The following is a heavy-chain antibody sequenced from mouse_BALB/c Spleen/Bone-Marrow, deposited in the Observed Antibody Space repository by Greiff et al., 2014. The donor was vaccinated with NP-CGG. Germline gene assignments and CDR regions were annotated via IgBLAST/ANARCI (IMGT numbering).Heavy chain of an antibody. J-gene: IGHJ2*01. CDR1: GYTFTSYW. CDR3: ARRAVRYFDY. D-gene: IGHD2-13*01. CDR2: INPSTGYT. V-gene: IGHV1-7*01. Sequence: VQLQQSGAELAKPGAPVKMSCKASGYTFTSYWMHWVKQRPGQGLEWIGYINPSTGYTEYNQKFKDKATLTADKSSNTAYMQLSSLTAEDSAVYYCARRAVRYFDYWGQGTTLTVSS.